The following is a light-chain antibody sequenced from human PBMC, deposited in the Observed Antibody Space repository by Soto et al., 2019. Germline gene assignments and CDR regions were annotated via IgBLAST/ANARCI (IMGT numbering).Light chain of an antibody. V-gene: IGKV1-27*01. CDR3: QKYNSAPWT. J-gene: IGKJ1*01. Sequence: DIQMTQSPSSLSASVGDRVTITCRASQGISNYLAWYQQKPGKVPKLPIYAASTLQSGVPSRFSGSGSGTDFTLTSSSLQPEDVATYYCQKYNSAPWTFGQGTKVEIK. CDR2: AAS. CDR1: QGISNY.